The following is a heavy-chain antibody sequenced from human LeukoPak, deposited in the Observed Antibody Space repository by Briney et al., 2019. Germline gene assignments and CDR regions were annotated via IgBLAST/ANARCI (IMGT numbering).Heavy chain of an antibody. D-gene: IGHD2-15*01. Sequence: ASVKVSCKASGYTFTGYYMHWVRQAPGQGLEWMGWINPNSGGTNYAQKFQGRVTMTRDTSISTAYMELSRLRSDDTAVYYCARQAPTIVVVAAAIMDVWGKGTTVTISS. CDR3: ARQAPTIVVVAAAIMDV. CDR2: INPNSGGT. CDR1: GYTFTGYY. J-gene: IGHJ6*03. V-gene: IGHV1-2*02.